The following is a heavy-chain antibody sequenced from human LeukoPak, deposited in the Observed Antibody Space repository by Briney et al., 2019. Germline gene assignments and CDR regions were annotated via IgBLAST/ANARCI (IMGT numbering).Heavy chain of an antibody. D-gene: IGHD5-24*01. CDR1: GYTFTSYD. CDR2: MNPNSGNT. J-gene: IGHJ5*02. Sequence: ASVKVSCKASGYTFTSYDINWVRQATGQGLEWMGWMNPNSGNTGCAQKFQGRVTMTRNTSISTAYMELSSLRSEDTAVYYCARVRWLQSGVDWFDPWGQGTLVTVSS. CDR3: ARVRWLQSGVDWFDP. V-gene: IGHV1-8*01.